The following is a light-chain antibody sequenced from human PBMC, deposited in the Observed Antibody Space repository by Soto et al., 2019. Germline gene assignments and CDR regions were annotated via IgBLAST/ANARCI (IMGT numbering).Light chain of an antibody. CDR2: GAS. CDR1: KTFGPN. J-gene: IGKJ2*01. V-gene: IGKV3-15*01. CDR3: QQYYNWPAYT. Sequence: IVMTQSPVTLSVSPGERVTLSCWAVKTFGPNLAWFQQKPGQTPRLLIFGASTRATGIPTRFTGSGSETEFTLTIDSLQSEDLAVYYCQQYYNWPAYTFGQGTKLEI.